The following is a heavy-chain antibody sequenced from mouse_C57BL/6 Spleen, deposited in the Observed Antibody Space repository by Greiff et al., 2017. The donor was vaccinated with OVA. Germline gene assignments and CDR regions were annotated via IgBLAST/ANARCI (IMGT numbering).Heavy chain of an antibody. D-gene: IGHD3-2*02. V-gene: IGHV1-82*01. CDR2: IYPGDGDT. CDR3: VLDSSGYLVFDY. CDR1: GYAFSSSW. Sequence: QVQLQQSGPELVKPGASVKISCKASGYAFSSSWMNWVKQRPGKGLEWIGRIYPGDGDTNYNGKFKGKATLTADKSSSTAYMQLSSLTSEDSAVYFCVLDSSGYLVFDYWGQGTTLTVSS. J-gene: IGHJ2*01.